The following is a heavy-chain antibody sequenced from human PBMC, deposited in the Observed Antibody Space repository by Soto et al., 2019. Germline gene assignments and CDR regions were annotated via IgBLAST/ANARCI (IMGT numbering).Heavy chain of an antibody. CDR3: ARSAYYYDHSGYYPGY. V-gene: IGHV1-18*01. Sequence: ASVKVSCKASGYTFISYGISWVRQAPGQGLEWMGWISVYSGNTKYAQNLQGRVTMTTDTSTNTAYMDLRSLRSDDTAFYYCARSAYYYDHSGYYPGYWGQGTLVTVSS. CDR1: GYTFISYG. CDR2: ISVYSGNT. D-gene: IGHD3-22*01. J-gene: IGHJ4*02.